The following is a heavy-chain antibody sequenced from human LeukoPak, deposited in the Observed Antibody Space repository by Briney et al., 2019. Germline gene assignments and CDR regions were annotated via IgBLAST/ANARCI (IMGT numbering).Heavy chain of an antibody. D-gene: IGHD3-22*01. Sequence: ASVKVSCKASGYTFTSYGISWVRQAPGQGLEWMGWISAYNGNTNYAQKLQGRVTMTTDTSTSTAYMELRSLRSDDTAVYYCARDRHYSDSSGYGMDVWGQGTTVTVSS. V-gene: IGHV1-18*01. CDR1: GYTFTSYG. CDR3: ARDRHYSDSSGYGMDV. J-gene: IGHJ6*02. CDR2: ISAYNGNT.